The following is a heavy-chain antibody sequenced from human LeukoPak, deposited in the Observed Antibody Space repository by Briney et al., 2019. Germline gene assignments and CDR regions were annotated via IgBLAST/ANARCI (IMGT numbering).Heavy chain of an antibody. CDR2: YSHSGST. D-gene: IGHD3-10*01. Sequence: SETLSLTCIVSGGSSSSYSWGWIRQPPGKGLEWIGSYSHSGSTNYNPSLKSRVTISVDKSKNQFSLKLSSVTAADTAVYYCAREITMVRGVYNWFDPWGQGTLVTVSS. J-gene: IGHJ5*02. CDR3: AREITMVRGVYNWFDP. CDR1: GGSSSSYS. V-gene: IGHV4-39*07.